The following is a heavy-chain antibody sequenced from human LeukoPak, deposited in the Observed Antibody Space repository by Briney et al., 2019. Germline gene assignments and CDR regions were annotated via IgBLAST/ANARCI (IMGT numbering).Heavy chain of an antibody. Sequence: ASVKVSCKASGGTFSSYAISWVRQAPGQGLEWMGWISAYNGNTNYAQKLQGRVTMTTDTSTSTAYMELRSLRSDDTAVYYCARDREQWMNWFDPWGQGTLVTVSS. CDR2: ISAYNGNT. CDR1: GGTFSSYA. D-gene: IGHD6-19*01. J-gene: IGHJ5*02. CDR3: ARDREQWMNWFDP. V-gene: IGHV1-18*01.